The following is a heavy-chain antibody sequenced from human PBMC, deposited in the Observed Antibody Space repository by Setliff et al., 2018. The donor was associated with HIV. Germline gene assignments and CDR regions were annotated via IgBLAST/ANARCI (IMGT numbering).Heavy chain of an antibody. CDR3: ARGKGVGGVIITGGLDV. CDR1: GHTFTNYD. Sequence: GASVKVSCKPPGHTFTNYDIHWMRRTPGQGLEWMGWMNPNSGVSGYALKFHDRVTMTRDTSITTLYMEPSSLTSEDTAVYYCARGKGVGGVIITGGLDVWGQGTTVTVSS. V-gene: IGHV1-8*01. CDR2: MNPNSGVS. J-gene: IGHJ6*02. D-gene: IGHD3-10*01.